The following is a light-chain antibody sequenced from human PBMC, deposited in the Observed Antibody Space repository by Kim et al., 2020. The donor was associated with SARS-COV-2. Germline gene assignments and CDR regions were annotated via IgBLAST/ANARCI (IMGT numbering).Light chain of an antibody. J-gene: IGKJ5*01. Sequence: EIVLTQSPATLSLSPGERATLSCRASQSVSGSYFAWYQQKPGQAPRLLIYGASSRDTGTPDRFTGSGSGTDFALTISRLEPEDFAVYYCQQYSRAPDTFGQGTRLEIK. CDR3: QQYSRAPDT. CDR1: QSVSGSY. CDR2: GAS. V-gene: IGKV3-20*01.